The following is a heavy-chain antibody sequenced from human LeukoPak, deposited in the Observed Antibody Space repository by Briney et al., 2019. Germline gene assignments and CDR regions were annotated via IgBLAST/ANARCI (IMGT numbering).Heavy chain of an antibody. J-gene: IGHJ4*02. CDR2: ISGGGRNT. Sequence: GGSLRPSWAASGFTFSNYAMPWVRQPPRNGREWVSSISGGGRNTYYADSVEGRFTVSTDSSKNTLYLQMNSLRAEHTAVYYCAKEAGDGYNWQFDYWGQGTQVTVSS. CDR3: AKEAGDGYNWQFDY. D-gene: IGHD5-24*01. V-gene: IGHV3-23*01. CDR1: GFTFSNYA.